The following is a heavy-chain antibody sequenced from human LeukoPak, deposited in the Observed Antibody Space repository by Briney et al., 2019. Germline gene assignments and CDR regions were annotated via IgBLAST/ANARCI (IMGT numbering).Heavy chain of an antibody. CDR2: IIPILGIA. CDR1: GGTFSSYA. Sequence: VASVKVSCKASGGTFSSYAISWVRQAPGQGLEWMGRIIPILGIANYAQKFQGRVTITADKSTSTAYMELSSLRSEDTAVYYCARGGPNRSGWTLDHWGQGTLVTVSS. J-gene: IGHJ4*02. CDR3: ARGGPNRSGWTLDH. V-gene: IGHV1-69*04. D-gene: IGHD6-19*01.